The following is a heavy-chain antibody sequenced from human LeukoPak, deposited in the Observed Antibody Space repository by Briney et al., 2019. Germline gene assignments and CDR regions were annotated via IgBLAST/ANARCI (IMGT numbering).Heavy chain of an antibody. Sequence: PGGSLRLSCAASGFTFSSYSMNWVRQAPGKGLEWVSSISSSSSYIYYADSVKGRFAISRDNAKNSLYLQMNSLRAEDTAVYYCARAPPSRDCSSTSCYTGRTFSFDYWGQGTLVTVSS. CDR2: ISSSSSYI. D-gene: IGHD2-2*02. CDR3: ARAPPSRDCSSTSCYTGRTFSFDY. CDR1: GFTFSSYS. V-gene: IGHV3-21*01. J-gene: IGHJ4*02.